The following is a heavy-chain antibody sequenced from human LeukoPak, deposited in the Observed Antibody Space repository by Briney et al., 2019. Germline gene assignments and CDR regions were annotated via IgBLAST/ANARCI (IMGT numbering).Heavy chain of an antibody. D-gene: IGHD1-7*01. J-gene: IGHJ4*02. CDR2: INPNSGGT. Sequence: ASVKVSCKASGYTFTGYYMHWVRQAPGQGLEWMGWINPNSGGTNYAQKFQGRVTMTRDTSISTAYMELSRLRSDDTAVYYRARGLELRPHRYFDYWGQGTLVTVSS. CDR3: ARGLELRPHRYFDY. CDR1: GYTFTGYY. V-gene: IGHV1-2*02.